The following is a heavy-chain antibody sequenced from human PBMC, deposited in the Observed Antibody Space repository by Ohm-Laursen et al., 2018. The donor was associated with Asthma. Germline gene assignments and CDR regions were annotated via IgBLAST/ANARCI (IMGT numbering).Heavy chain of an antibody. V-gene: IGHV3-23*01. CDR2: IIGSGADT. D-gene: IGHD2-15*01. Sequence: GSLRLSCSAPGFTFSSYAMSWVRQAPGKGLECVSAIIGSGADTYYADSVKGRFTISRDNSKNTLYLQMNTLRAEDTAVYYCARETATGSQNIHYYDLDVWGQGTTVIVSS. CDR3: ARETATGSQNIHYYDLDV. J-gene: IGHJ6*02. CDR1: GFTFSSYA.